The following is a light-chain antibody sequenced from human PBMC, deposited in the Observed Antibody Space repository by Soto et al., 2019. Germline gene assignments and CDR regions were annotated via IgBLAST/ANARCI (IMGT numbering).Light chain of an antibody. CDR3: HQYGISPRT. J-gene: IGKJ1*01. CDR1: QSVSSSY. CDR2: GAS. Sequence: EIVLTQSPGTLSLSPGERATLSCRASQSVSSSYLGWYQQKPGQAPRLLIYGASSRATGIPDRFSGSGSGTDFTLTISRLEPEDFAVYYCHQYGISPRTFYQGTKVEIK. V-gene: IGKV3-20*01.